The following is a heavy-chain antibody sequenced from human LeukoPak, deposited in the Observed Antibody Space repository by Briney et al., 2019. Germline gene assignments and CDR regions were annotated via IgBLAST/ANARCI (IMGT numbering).Heavy chain of an antibody. CDR1: GGSFSGYY. J-gene: IGHJ5*02. CDR2: INHRGST. CDR3: ARGGPSVYCSSTSCSWWFDP. D-gene: IGHD2-2*01. Sequence: SETLSLTCAVYGGSFSGYYWSWIRQPPGKGLEWIGEINHRGSTNYNPSLKSRVTISVDTSKNQFSLKLSSVTAADTAVYYCARGGPSVYCSSTSCSWWFDPWGQGTLVTVSS. V-gene: IGHV4-34*01.